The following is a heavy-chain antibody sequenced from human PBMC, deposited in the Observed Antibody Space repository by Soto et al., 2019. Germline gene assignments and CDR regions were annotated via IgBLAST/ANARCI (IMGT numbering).Heavy chain of an antibody. J-gene: IGHJ3*02. CDR3: ARTPDI. V-gene: IGHV4-4*02. CDR1: GGSISGSYW. CDR2: IYHGGNT. Sequence: SETLSLTCAVSGGSISGSYWWSWVRQPPGKGLEWIGEIYHGGNTNYNPSLKSRVIISVDRSKNQFSLKLSSVTAADTAVYYCARTPDIWGQGTMVTVSS.